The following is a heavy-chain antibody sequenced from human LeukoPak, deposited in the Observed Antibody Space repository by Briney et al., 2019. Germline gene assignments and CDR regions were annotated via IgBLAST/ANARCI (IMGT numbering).Heavy chain of an antibody. CDR1: GGSINSYY. CDR3: ACLTTADAFDI. Sequence: SETLSLTCTVSGGSINSYYWSWIRQPPGKGLEWIGYIYDSGSTNYNPSLKSRVTISVDTSKNQFSLKLSSVTAADAAVYYCACLTTADAFDIWGQGTMVTVSS. J-gene: IGHJ3*02. D-gene: IGHD3-22*01. CDR2: IYDSGST. V-gene: IGHV4-59*01.